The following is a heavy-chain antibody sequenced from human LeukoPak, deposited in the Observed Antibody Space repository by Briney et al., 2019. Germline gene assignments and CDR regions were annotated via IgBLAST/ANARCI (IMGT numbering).Heavy chain of an antibody. D-gene: IGHD6-19*01. J-gene: IGHJ6*02. CDR2: ISNISSYI. CDR3: ARDNRIAVAGTSYHYYGMDD. V-gene: IGHV3-21*01. Sequence: GGSLRLSCAAGGFIFSSYIMICVGRSPGKGEEWVSSISNISSYIYYADSVKRRFTISRDNAKKSLYLQMNSLRAEDTDVYYCARDNRIAVAGTSYHYYGMDDWGQGTTVTLSS. CDR1: GFIFSSYI.